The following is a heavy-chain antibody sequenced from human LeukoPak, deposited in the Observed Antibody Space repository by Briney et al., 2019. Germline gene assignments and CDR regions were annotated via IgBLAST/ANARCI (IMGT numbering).Heavy chain of an antibody. Sequence: PSETLSLSCAVSGGSFSGYHWTWIRQPPGKGLEWIGEIHRSGSTNYNPSLQSRVTISVDTSKNQFSLKLRSVTAADTAVYYCAREGTYTSISYFFDYWGQGALVTVSS. CDR1: GGSFSGYH. CDR3: AREGTYTSISYFFDY. CDR2: IHRSGST. D-gene: IGHD6-13*01. J-gene: IGHJ4*02. V-gene: IGHV4-34*01.